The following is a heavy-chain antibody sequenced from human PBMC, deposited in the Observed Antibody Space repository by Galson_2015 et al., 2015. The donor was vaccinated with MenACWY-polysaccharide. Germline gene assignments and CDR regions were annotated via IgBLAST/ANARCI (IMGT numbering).Heavy chain of an antibody. CDR1: RGSIYSYY. J-gene: IGHJ4*02. CDR3: ARVGYSGYDSRFEH. D-gene: IGHD5-12*01. V-gene: IGHV4-4*07. Sequence: SETLSLTCTVSRGSIYSYYWSWIRQPAGKGLEWIGHTSTSGSTIYNPSLKSRNTLSLDTSNNQISLNLSSVTAADTAVYYCARVGYSGYDSRFEHWGQGTLVAVSS. CDR2: TSTSGST.